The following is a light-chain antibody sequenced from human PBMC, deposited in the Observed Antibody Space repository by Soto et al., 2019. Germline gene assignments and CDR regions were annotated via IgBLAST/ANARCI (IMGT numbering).Light chain of an antibody. CDR2: DAS. CDR1: QSISRW. J-gene: IGKJ1*01. V-gene: IGKV1-5*01. CDR3: RQYNNHWT. Sequence: DIQMTQSPSTLAASVGERVTITCRASQSISRWLAWYPRXPGKAPKLLIYDASTLESGAPSRFSGRGSGTEFTLTISSLQPDDFASYYCRQYNNHWTFGQGTQVDIK.